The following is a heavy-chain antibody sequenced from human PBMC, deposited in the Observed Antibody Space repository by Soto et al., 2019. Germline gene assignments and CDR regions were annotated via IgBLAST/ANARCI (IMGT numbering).Heavy chain of an antibody. CDR2: IYYTGST. CDR1: GGSVSSGSFY. Sequence: QVQLQESGPGLVKPSETLSLTCTVSGGSVSSGSFYWNWIRQPPGKGLEWIGYIYYTGSTNYNPSFKRRVTISADWPKNSFSLNLRSVTAADTAVYFCARCGVATKTHSWGQGNLVTVSS. V-gene: IGHV4-61*03. CDR3: ARCGVATKTHS. J-gene: IGHJ4*02. D-gene: IGHD5-12*01.